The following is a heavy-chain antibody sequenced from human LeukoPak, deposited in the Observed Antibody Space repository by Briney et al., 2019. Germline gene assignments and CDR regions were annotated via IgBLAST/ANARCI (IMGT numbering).Heavy chain of an antibody. CDR2: INPNSGGT. Sequence: ASVKVSCKASGYTFTGYYMHWVRQAPGQGLEWMGWINPNSGGTNYAQKFQGRVTMTRDTSISTAYMELSRLRADDTAVYYCARDLFLYYYESSGYYFDRWGQGTLVTVSS. D-gene: IGHD3-22*01. CDR1: GYTFTGYY. CDR3: ARDLFLYYYESSGYYFDR. V-gene: IGHV1-2*02. J-gene: IGHJ5*02.